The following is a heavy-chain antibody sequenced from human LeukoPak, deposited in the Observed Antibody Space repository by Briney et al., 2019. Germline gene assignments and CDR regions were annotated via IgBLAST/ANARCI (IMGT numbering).Heavy chain of an antibody. CDR1: GFTFSSYS. Sequence: GGSLRLSCAASGFTFSSYSMNWVRQAPGKGLEWVSSISSSSSYIYYADSVKGRFTISRDNAKNSLYLQMNSLRAEDTAVYYCARGLHIVVVTAIRGIDYWGQGTLVTVSS. CDR2: ISSSSSYI. CDR3: ARGLHIVVVTAIRGIDY. D-gene: IGHD2-21*02. V-gene: IGHV3-21*01. J-gene: IGHJ4*02.